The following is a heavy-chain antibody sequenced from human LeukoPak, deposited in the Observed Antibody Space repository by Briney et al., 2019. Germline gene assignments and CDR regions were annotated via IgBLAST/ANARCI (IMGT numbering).Heavy chain of an antibody. D-gene: IGHD4-23*01. CDR1: GFTFSSYW. J-gene: IGHJ4*02. CDR2: INQDGSEK. V-gene: IGHV3-7*05. CDR3: AQGSTVLTDY. Sequence: GGSLRLSCVVSGFTFSSYWMTWVRQGPGAGLEWVANINQDGSEKNHAASVKGRFTISRDNVKNSLYPQMNNLRAEDTAVYYCAQGSTVLTDYWGQGTLVTVSS.